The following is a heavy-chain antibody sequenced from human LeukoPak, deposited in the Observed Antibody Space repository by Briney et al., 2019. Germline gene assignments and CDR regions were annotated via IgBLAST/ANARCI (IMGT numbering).Heavy chain of an antibody. CDR3: AKASMGVYNRSPVDY. D-gene: IGHD3-16*01. J-gene: IGHJ4*02. Sequence: GGSLRLSCAASGFTFSTYGMHWVRQAPGKGLEWVAVISYDGNNQYYADSVKGRFTVSRDNSKNTLYVQMNSLTAEDTAVYYCAKASMGVYNRSPVDYSGQGTLVTVSS. V-gene: IGHV3-30*18. CDR2: ISYDGNNQ. CDR1: GFTFSTYG.